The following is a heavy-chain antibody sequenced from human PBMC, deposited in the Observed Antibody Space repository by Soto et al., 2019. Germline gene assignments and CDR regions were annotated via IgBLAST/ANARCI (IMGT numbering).Heavy chain of an antibody. CDR2: VAYDGSKT. V-gene: IGHV3-30*03. CDR3: ARWVGGSMYDNSGKYDS. J-gene: IGHJ5*01. CDR1: GFTFSSNG. Sequence: QVQLVESGGGVVQPGRSLRLTCAASGFTFSSNGMHWVRQAPGKGLEWVALVAYDGSKTYYGDSVRGRFTISRDNSENTLYLQMNGLRAEDTAVYYCARWVGGSMYDNSGKYDSWGQGTGVTVSS. D-gene: IGHD3-22*01.